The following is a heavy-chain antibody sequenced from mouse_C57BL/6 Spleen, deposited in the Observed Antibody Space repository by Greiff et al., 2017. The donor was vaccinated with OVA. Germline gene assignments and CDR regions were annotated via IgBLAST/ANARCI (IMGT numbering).Heavy chain of an antibody. D-gene: IGHD2-1*01. CDR2: IYPGDGDT. Sequence: QVQLQQSGAELVKPGASVKISCKASGYAFSSYWMNWVKQRPGKGLEWIGQIYPGDGDTNYNGKFKGKATLTADKSSSTAYMQLSSLTSEDSAVYFCARGGVYGNWFAYWGQGTLVTVSA. CDR3: ARGGVYGNWFAY. J-gene: IGHJ3*01. V-gene: IGHV1-80*01. CDR1: GYAFSSYW.